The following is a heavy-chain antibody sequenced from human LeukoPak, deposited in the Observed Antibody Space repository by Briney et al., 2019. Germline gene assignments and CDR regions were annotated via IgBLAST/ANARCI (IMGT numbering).Heavy chain of an antibody. D-gene: IGHD3-3*01. J-gene: IGHJ4*02. CDR1: GFTFSSYW. CDR2: IMQDASQE. CDR3: ARGVVYPAWSGPHWSDY. V-gene: IGHV3-7*01. Sequence: PGGSLRLSCAASGFTFSSYWMSWVRQAPGKGPEWVAHIMQDASQEYHVDSVKGRFTISRDNAKNSLYLQMNSLRAEDTAVYYCARGVVYPAWSGPHWSDYWGQGALVTVSS.